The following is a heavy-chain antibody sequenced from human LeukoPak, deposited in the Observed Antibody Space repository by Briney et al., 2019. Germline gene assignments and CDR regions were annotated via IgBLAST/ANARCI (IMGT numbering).Heavy chain of an antibody. Sequence: SETLSLTCTVSGGSISSYYWSWIRQPPGKGLEWIGYFYYSGSTNYNPSLKSRVTISVDTSKNQFSLKLSSVTAADTAVYYCARGIVVPAARFDPWGQGTLVTVSS. J-gene: IGHJ5*02. CDR2: FYYSGST. V-gene: IGHV4-59*01. CDR3: ARGIVVPAARFDP. CDR1: GGSISSYY. D-gene: IGHD2-2*01.